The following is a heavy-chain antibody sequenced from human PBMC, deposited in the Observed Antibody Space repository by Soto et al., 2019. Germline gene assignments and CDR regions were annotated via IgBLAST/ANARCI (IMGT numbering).Heavy chain of an antibody. Sequence: SVKVSCKASGGTFSSYAISWVRQAPGQGLEWMGGIIPIFGTANYAQKFQGRVTITADESTSTAYMELSSLRSEDTAVYYCARDRGNSSSSGQFDYWGQGTLVTVSS. J-gene: IGHJ4*02. CDR3: ARDRGNSSSSGQFDY. CDR1: GGTFSSYA. CDR2: IIPIFGTA. D-gene: IGHD6-6*01. V-gene: IGHV1-69*13.